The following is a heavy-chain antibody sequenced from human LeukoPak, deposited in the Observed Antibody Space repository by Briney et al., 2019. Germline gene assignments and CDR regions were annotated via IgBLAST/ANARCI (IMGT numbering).Heavy chain of an antibody. J-gene: IGHJ4*02. V-gene: IGHV4-59*08. D-gene: IGHD3-10*01. CDR3: ARCRWGPGGTLLFDY. CDR2: IYYSGST. CDR1: GGSISSYY. Sequence: SETLSLTCTVSGGSISSYYWSWIRQPPGKGLEWIGYIYYSGSTNYNPSLKSRVTISVHTSKNQFSLKLSSVTAADTAVYYCARCRWGPGGTLLFDYWGQGTLVTVSS.